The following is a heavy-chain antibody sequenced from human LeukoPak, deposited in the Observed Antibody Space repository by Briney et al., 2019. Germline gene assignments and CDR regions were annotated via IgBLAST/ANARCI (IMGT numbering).Heavy chain of an antibody. V-gene: IGHV4-59*01. Sequence: SETLSLTCTVSGGSISSYYWSWIRQPPGKGLEWIGDIYYSGSTNYSPSLKSRVTISVDTSKNQFSLKISSVTAADTAVYYWARGMTHSSSWYGWFDPWGQGTLVTVPS. CDR2: IYYSGST. CDR3: ARGMTHSSSWYGWFDP. D-gene: IGHD6-13*01. J-gene: IGHJ5*02. CDR1: GGSISSYY.